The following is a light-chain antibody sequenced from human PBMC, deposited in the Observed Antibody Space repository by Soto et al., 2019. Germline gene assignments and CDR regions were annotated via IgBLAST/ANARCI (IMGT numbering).Light chain of an antibody. CDR3: QQYLSTSLT. CDR1: QTIFDR. J-gene: IGKJ4*01. V-gene: IGKV1-5*01. CDR2: DAS. Sequence: DIQMTQSPSTLSASIGDRVTITCRASQTIFDRLAWYQQKPGKPPKVLIYDASTLESGVPSRFSGSGSGTEFTLTISSLQPDDSAAYWCQQYLSTSLTFGGGTKMEI.